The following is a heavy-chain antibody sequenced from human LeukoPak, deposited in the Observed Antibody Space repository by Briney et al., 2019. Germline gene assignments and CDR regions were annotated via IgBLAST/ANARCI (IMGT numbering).Heavy chain of an antibody. V-gene: IGHV3-48*03. CDR3: VKDRVVYRGSYRFDY. J-gene: IGHJ4*02. CDR2: ISSSGSTI. D-gene: IGHD3-16*02. CDR1: GFTFSSYE. Sequence: GGSLRLSCAASGFTFSSYEMNWVRQAPGKGLEWVSYISSSGSTIYYADSVKGRFTISRDNSKNTLYLQMNSLRAEDTAVYHCVKDRVVYRGSYRFDYWGQGTLVTVSS.